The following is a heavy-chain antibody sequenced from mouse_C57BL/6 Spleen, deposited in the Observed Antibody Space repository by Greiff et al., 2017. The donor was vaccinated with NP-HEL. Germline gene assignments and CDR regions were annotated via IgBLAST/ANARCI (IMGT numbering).Heavy chain of an antibody. CDR2: IDPSGSYT. Sequence: QVQLQQPGAELVMPGASVKLSCKASGYTFTSYWMHWVKQRPGQGLEWIGEIDPSGSYTNYNQKFKGKSTLTVDKSSSTAYMQLSSLTSEDSAVYYCARTFSTTVVATNYFDYWGQGTTLTVSS. CDR3: ARTFSTTVVATNYFDY. D-gene: IGHD1-1*01. CDR1: GYTFTSYW. J-gene: IGHJ2*01. V-gene: IGHV1-69*01.